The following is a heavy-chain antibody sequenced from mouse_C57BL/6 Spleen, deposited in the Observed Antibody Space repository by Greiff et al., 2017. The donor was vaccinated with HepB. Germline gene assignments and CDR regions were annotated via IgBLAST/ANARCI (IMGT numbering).Heavy chain of an antibody. J-gene: IGHJ4*01. CDR2: IWRGGST. D-gene: IGHD1-1*01. CDR3: AKPGSTYYYAMDY. CDR1: GFSLTSYG. V-gene: IGHV2-5*01. Sequence: QVQLQQSGPGLVQPSQSLSITCTVSGFSLTSYGVHWVRQSPGKGLEWLGVIWRGGSTDYNAAFMSRLSITKDNSKSQVFFKMNSLQADDTAIYYCAKPGSTYYYAMDYWGRGTSVTVSS.